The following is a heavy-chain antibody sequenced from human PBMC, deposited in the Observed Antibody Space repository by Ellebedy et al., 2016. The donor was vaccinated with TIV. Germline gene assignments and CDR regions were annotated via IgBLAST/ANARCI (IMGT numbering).Heavy chain of an antibody. CDR2: IYSDGST. Sequence: GESLKISCAASGFTVSGNYMSWVRQAPGKGLEWVSVIYSDGSTFYADSVKGRLAISRDSSQNTLYLQMSSLRAEDTAVYYCARGITVADSRGFFYYYGLDVWGQGTTVTVFS. CDR3: ARGITVADSRGFFYYYGLDV. J-gene: IGHJ6*02. V-gene: IGHV3-66*01. D-gene: IGHD6-19*01. CDR1: GFTVSGNY.